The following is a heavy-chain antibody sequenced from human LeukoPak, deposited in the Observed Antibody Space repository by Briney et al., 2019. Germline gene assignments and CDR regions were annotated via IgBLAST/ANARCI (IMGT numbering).Heavy chain of an antibody. Sequence: GESLKISCKASGYTFSSNWIGWVRQMPGKGLELMGIIYPGGSDTRYSSSFQGQVTISVDKSISTAYLQWSSLKASDTAKYYCARHRVGIYSRNHAFDIWGQGTMVTVSS. D-gene: IGHD2-21*01. V-gene: IGHV5-51*01. J-gene: IGHJ3*02. CDR1: GYTFSSNW. CDR2: IYPGGSDT. CDR3: ARHRVGIYSRNHAFDI.